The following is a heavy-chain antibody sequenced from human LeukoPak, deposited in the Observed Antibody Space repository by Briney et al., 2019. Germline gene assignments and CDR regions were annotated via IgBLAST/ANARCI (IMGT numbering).Heavy chain of an antibody. CDR1: GYIFTSYW. J-gene: IGHJ4*02. Sequence: GXSLKISCQDSGYIFTSYWIGWVRQLPGKGLEWMGIIYPGDSDTRYSPSFQGQVTISADKSISTAYLQWSSLKASDTAMYYCARLWGVAVAASFDYWGQGTLVTVSS. CDR2: IYPGDSDT. D-gene: IGHD6-19*01. V-gene: IGHV5-51*01. CDR3: ARLWGVAVAASFDY.